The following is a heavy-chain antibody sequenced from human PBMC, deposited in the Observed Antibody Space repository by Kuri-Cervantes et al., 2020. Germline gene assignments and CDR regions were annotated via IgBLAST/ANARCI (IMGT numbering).Heavy chain of an antibody. J-gene: IGHJ6*02. CDR1: GYTFSDYY. D-gene: IGHD1-26*01. V-gene: IGHV1-2*02. CDR2: INPNSGGT. CDR3: ASPLDRSGTYFFYGLDV. Sequence: ASVKVSCKASGYTFSDYYMYWIRQAPGQGLEWMGWINPNSGGTNYAQKFQGRVTMTWDTSISTAYMELRRLRSDDTAVLYCASPLDRSGTYFFYGLDVWGQGTTVTVSS.